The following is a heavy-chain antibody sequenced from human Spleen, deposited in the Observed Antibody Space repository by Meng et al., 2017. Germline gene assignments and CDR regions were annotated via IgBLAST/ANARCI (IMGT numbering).Heavy chain of an antibody. V-gene: IGHV4-30-4*01. J-gene: IGHJ4*02. CDR1: GGSISSGDYC. CDR2: IYNSGST. D-gene: IGHD2-21*01. CDR3: AREGRSHQVGVSVY. Sequence: QVQLQESGPGLVKPSQTLSLTCTVSGGSISSGDYCWSWIRQPPGKGLEWSGYIYNSGSTYYNPSLKSRVTISVDTSKNQFSLKLRFVTAADTAVYYCAREGRSHQVGVSVYWGQGNLVTVSS.